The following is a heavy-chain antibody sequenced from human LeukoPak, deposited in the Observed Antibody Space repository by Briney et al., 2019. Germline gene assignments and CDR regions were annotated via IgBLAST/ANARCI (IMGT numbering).Heavy chain of an antibody. J-gene: IGHJ6*03. V-gene: IGHV1-69*05. D-gene: IGHD2-15*01. CDR2: IIPIFGTA. Sequence: ASVTVSFKASGGTFSSYAISWLRQAPGQGLEWMGGIIPIFGTANYAQKFQGRVTITTDESTSTAYMELSSLRSEDTAVYYCARSPVLHCSGGSCYYMDVWGKGTTVTVSS. CDR1: GGTFSSYA. CDR3: ARSPVLHCSGGSCYYMDV.